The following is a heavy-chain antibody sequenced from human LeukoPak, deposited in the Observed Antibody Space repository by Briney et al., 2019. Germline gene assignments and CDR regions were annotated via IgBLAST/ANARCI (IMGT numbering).Heavy chain of an antibody. CDR1: GGSISSSSYY. Sequence: PSETLSLTCTVSGGSISSSSYYWGWIRQPPGKGLEWIGYIYYSGSTNYNPSLKSRVTISVDTSKNQFSLKLSSVTAADTAVYYCARDPTYYDLGWFDPWGQGILVTVSS. J-gene: IGHJ5*02. D-gene: IGHD3-3*01. CDR3: ARDPTYYDLGWFDP. V-gene: IGHV4-61*01. CDR2: IYYSGST.